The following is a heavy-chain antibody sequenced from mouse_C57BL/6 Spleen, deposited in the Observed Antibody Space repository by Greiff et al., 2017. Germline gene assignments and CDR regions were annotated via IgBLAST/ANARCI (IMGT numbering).Heavy chain of an antibody. CDR1: GFTFSSYG. CDR3: ARYSNYVDY. J-gene: IGHJ2*01. Sequence: EVHLVESGGDLVKPGGSLKLSCAASGFTFSSYGMSWVRQTPDKRLEWVATISSGGSYTYYPDSVKGRFTISRDNAKNTLYLQMSSLKSEDTAMYYCARYSNYVDYWGQGTTLTVSS. D-gene: IGHD2-5*01. CDR2: ISSGGSYT. V-gene: IGHV5-6*01.